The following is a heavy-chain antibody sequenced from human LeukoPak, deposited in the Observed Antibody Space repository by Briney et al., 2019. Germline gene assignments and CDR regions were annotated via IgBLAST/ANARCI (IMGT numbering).Heavy chain of an antibody. J-gene: IGHJ6*02. CDR1: GFTFSSYW. CDR2: IKQDGSEK. Sequence: GGSLRLSCAASGFTFSSYWMSWVRQAPGKGLEWVANIKQDGSEKYYVDSVKGRFTISRDNAKNSLYLQMNSLRAEDTAVYYCARVAVTNPYHYYGMDVWGQGTTVTVSS. V-gene: IGHV3-7*03. D-gene: IGHD4-17*01. CDR3: ARVAVTNPYHYYGMDV.